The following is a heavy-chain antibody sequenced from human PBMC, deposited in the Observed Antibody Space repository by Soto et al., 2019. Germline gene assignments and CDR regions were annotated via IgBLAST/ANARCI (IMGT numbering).Heavy chain of an antibody. V-gene: IGHV3-66*01. CDR3: AREDYGDHYYYGMDV. Sequence: EVQLVESGGGLVQPGGSLRLSCAASGFTVSSNYMSWVRQASGKGLEWVSVIYSGGSTYYADSVKGRFTISRDNSKNTLYLQMNSLRAEDTAVYYCAREDYGDHYYYGMDVWGQGTTVTVSS. CDR2: IYSGGST. J-gene: IGHJ6*02. D-gene: IGHD4-17*01. CDR1: GFTVSSNY.